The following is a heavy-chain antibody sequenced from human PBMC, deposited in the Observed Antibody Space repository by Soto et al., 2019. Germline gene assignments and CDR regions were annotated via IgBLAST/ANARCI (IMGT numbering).Heavy chain of an antibody. J-gene: IGHJ4*02. CDR1: GFTFSNFA. D-gene: IGHD6-13*01. CDR2: ISGSGGNT. V-gene: IGHV3-23*01. CDR3: AKTLYGSSRYFDP. Sequence: EVQLLESGGNLVQPGGSLRLSCAASGFTFSNFATSWVRQAPGKGLEWVSTISGSGGNTWYADSAKGRFTISKDTSKNTLYLEMNSLRAEDTAVYYCAKTLYGSSRYFDPWGQGTLVTVSS.